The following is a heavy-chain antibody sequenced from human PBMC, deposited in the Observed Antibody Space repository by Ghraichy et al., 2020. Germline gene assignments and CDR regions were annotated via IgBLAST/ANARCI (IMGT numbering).Heavy chain of an antibody. D-gene: IGHD3-22*01. CDR3: ARHVADSSWYSYYFDY. CDR1: GGSISSYY. Sequence: SETLSLTCTVSGGSISSYYWSWIRQPPGKGLEWIGSIYYSGSTFRNPSLKSRVTISVDTSKNQFSLRLTSVTAADTAVYYCARHVADSSWYSYYFDYWGQGTPVTVSS. J-gene: IGHJ4*02. CDR2: IYYSGST. V-gene: IGHV4-39*01.